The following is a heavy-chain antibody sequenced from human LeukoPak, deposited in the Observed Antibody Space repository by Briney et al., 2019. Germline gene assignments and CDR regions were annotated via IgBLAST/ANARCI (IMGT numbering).Heavy chain of an antibody. CDR3: ARHGYSYGSDY. CDR2: IYYSGST. V-gene: IGHV4-59*08. Sequence: SETLSLTCTVSGGSISSYYWSWIRQPPGKGLEWIGCIYYSGSTNYNPSLKSRVTISVDTSKNQFSLKLGSVTAADTAVYYCARHGYSYGSDYWGQGTLVTVSS. CDR1: GGSISSYY. J-gene: IGHJ4*02. D-gene: IGHD5-18*01.